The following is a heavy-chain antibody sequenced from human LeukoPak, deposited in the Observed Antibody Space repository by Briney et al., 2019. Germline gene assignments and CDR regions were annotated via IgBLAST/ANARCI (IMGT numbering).Heavy chain of an antibody. Sequence: GGSLRLSCAASGFTFSSYWMSWVRQAPGKGLEWVANIKQDGSEKYYVDSVKGRFTISRDNAKNSLYLQMNSLRAEDTAVYYCAREMIVVVIPFDYWGQGTLVTVSS. V-gene: IGHV3-7*01. J-gene: IGHJ4*02. CDR3: AREMIVVVIPFDY. D-gene: IGHD3-22*01. CDR1: GFTFSSYW. CDR2: IKQDGSEK.